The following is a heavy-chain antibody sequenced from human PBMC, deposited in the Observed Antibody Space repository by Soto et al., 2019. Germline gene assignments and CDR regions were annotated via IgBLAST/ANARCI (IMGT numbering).Heavy chain of an antibody. V-gene: IGHV5-10-1*01. J-gene: IGHJ6*02. CDR3: ATGYCSSTSCHYYYYGMDV. CDR2: IDPSDSYT. CDR1: GYSFTSYW. Sequence: GESLKISCKGSGYSFTSYWISWVRQMPGKGLEWMGRIDPSDSYTNYSPSFQGHVTISADKSISTAYLQWSSLKASDTAMYYCATGYCSSTSCHYYYYGMDVWGQGTTVTVSS. D-gene: IGHD2-2*01.